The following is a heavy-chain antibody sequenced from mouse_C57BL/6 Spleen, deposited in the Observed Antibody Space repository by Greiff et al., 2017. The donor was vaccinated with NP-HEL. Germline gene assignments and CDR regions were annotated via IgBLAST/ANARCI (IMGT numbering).Heavy chain of an antibody. D-gene: IGHD2-2*01. Sequence: QVQLKQPGAELVKPGASVKLSCKASGYTFTSYWMHWVKQRPGQGLEWIGMIHPNSGSTNYNEKFKSKATLTVDKSSSTAYMQLSSLTSEDSAVYYCARGRLDLYFGVWGTGATVTVSS. V-gene: IGHV1-64*01. CDR3: ARGRLDLYFGV. CDR1: GYTFTSYW. CDR2: IHPNSGST. J-gene: IGHJ1*03.